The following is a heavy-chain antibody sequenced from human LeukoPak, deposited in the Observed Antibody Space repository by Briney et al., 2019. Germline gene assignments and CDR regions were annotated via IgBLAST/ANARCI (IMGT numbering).Heavy chain of an antibody. J-gene: IGHJ4*02. V-gene: IGHV1-2*02. CDR1: GYTFTCYY. Sequence: GASVKVSCKASGYTFTCYYMHWVRQAPGQGLEWMGWINPNSGGTNYAQKFQGRVTMTRDTSISTAYMELSRLRSDDTAVYYSARGFRGLNWNDVGFDYWGQGTLVTVSS. CDR3: ARGFRGLNWNDVGFDY. CDR2: INPNSGGT. D-gene: IGHD1-1*01.